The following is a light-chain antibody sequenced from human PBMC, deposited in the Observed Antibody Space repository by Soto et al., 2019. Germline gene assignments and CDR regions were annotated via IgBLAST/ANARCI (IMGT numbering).Light chain of an antibody. J-gene: IGKJ2*01. CDR2: GAS. Sequence: DIQMTQSPSSLSASVGDRVTITCRASQTVRSYLNWYQQKPGKAPKLLIHGASTLQSGVPSSCSASGSGTDFTLAISSLHPEDFATYYGQQSYSLPRTFGQGT. CDR3: QQSYSLPRT. V-gene: IGKV1-39*01. CDR1: QTVRSY.